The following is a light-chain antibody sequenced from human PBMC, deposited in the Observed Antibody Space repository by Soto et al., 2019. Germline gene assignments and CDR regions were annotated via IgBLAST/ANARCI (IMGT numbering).Light chain of an antibody. CDR1: QRIANY. CDR3: QQYSTYPWT. Sequence: DIQMTQSPSSLSASVGDRVIISCRASQRIANYLNWYQQKPGKAPNLLIYAASNLQSGVPSRFSGSGSGTEFTLTISSLQPDDFATYYCQQYSTYPWTFGQGTKVDIK. V-gene: IGKV1-39*01. CDR2: AAS. J-gene: IGKJ1*01.